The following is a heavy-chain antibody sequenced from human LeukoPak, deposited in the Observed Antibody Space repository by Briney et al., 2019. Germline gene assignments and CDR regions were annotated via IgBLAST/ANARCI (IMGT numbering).Heavy chain of an antibody. CDR1: GFSFSSYA. V-gene: IGHV3-23*01. CDR2: ISGSGGST. Sequence: GGSLRLSCAASGFSFSSYAMSWVRQAPGKGLEWVSAISGSGGSTYYADSVKGRFTISRDNSKNTLYLQMSSLRAEDTAVYYCAKGRTYLDASDIWGQGTMVTVSS. J-gene: IGHJ3*02. CDR3: AKGRTYLDASDI.